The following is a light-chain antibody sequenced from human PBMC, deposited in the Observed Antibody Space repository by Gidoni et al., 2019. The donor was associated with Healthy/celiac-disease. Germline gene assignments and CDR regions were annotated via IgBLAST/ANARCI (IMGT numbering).Light chain of an antibody. Sequence: QSVLTQPPSVSAAPGQKVTISCSGSSSNIGNNYVSWYKQLPGTAPKLLIYDNNKRPSGIPDRFSGSKSGTSATLGITGLQTGDEADYYCGTWDSSLSAVVFGGGTKRTVL. CDR1: SSNIGNNY. CDR2: DNN. J-gene: IGLJ2*01. V-gene: IGLV1-51*01. CDR3: GTWDSSLSAVV.